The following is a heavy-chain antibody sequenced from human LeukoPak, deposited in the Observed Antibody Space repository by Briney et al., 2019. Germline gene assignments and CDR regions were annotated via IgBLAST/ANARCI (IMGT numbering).Heavy chain of an antibody. CDR3: ARGGRAWQQLVGRFDY. CDR2: INHSGST. Sequence: PSETLSLTCAVHGGSFSGYYWSWIRQPPGKGLEWIGEINHSGSTNYNPSLKSRVTISVDTSKNQFSLKLSSVTAADTAVYYCARGGRAWQQLVGRFDYWGQGTLVTVSS. D-gene: IGHD6-13*01. V-gene: IGHV4-34*01. CDR1: GGSFSGYY. J-gene: IGHJ4*02.